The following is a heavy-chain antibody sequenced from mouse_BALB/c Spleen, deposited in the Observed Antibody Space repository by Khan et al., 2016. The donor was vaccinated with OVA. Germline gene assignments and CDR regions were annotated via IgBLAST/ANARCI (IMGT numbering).Heavy chain of an antibody. J-gene: IGHJ1*01. CDR1: GYSITSDYA. CDR2: ITYSGST. Sequence: EVQLQESGPGLVKPSQSLSLTCTVTGYSITSDYAWNWIRQFPGNKLEWMGYITYSGSTSYNQSFKSRISITRDTSKNQFFLQLNSVTTEDTATYFCARRSVWGAGTTVTVSS. CDR3: ARRSV. V-gene: IGHV3-2*02.